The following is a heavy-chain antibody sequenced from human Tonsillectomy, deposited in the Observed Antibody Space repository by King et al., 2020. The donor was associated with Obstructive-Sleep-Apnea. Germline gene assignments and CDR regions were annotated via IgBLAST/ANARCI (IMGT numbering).Heavy chain of an antibody. J-gene: IGHJ6*02. D-gene: IGHD3-22*01. CDR3: ARVVDSSLPYDGMDV. CDR1: GYTFTSFY. V-gene: IGHV1-46*01. Sequence: QLVQSGAEVKKPGASVKVSCKASGYTFTSFYIHWVRQAPGQGLEWMGIINPSAGSTNYAQKFQGRVTMTRDTSTSTVYMELSRLRSEDTAVYYCARVVDSSLPYDGMDVWGQGATVTVSS. CDR2: INPSAGST.